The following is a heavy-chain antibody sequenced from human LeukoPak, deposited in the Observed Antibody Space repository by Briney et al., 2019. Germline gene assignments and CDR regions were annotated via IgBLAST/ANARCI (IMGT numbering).Heavy chain of an antibody. D-gene: IGHD3-3*01. J-gene: IGHJ4*02. CDR1: GFTFSSYA. V-gene: IGHV3-30-3*01. Sequence: PGGSLRLSCAASGFTFSSYAMHWVRRAPGKGLEWVAVISYDGSNKYYADSVKGRFTISRDNSKNTLYLQMNSLRAEDTAVYYCARDMRDGMDYDFWSGYYRGHYFDYWGQGTLVTVSS. CDR2: ISYDGSNK. CDR3: ARDMRDGMDYDFWSGYYRGHYFDY.